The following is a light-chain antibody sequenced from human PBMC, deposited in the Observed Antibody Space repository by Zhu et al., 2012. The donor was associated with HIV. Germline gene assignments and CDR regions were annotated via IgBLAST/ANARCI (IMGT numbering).Light chain of an antibody. CDR1: QTVSRNY. CDR2: GAS. CDR3: QHYGTSPPLT. Sequence: EIVLTQSPGTLSLSPGERATLSCRASQTVSRNYLAWYQQKPGQAPRLLIYGASNRAADIPYRFSGSGSGTDFTLTISRLEPEDFVVYYCQHYGTSPPLTFGGGTKVEMK. V-gene: IGKV3-20*01. J-gene: IGKJ4*01.